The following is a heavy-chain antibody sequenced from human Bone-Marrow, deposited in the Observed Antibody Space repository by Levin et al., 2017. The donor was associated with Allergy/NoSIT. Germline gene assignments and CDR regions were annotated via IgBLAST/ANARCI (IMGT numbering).Heavy chain of an antibody. Sequence: GGSLRLSCAASGFTISIYAMSWVRQAPGKGLEWVSAITGSGGTTYYADSVKGRFTISRDNSKNTLFLQMNSLRAEDTAVYYCAKDYYSYGLYWYLDLWGRGTLVTVSS. CDR2: ITGSGGTT. CDR1: GFTISIYA. J-gene: IGHJ2*01. CDR3: AKDYYSYGLYWYLDL. D-gene: IGHD5-18*01. V-gene: IGHV3-23*01.